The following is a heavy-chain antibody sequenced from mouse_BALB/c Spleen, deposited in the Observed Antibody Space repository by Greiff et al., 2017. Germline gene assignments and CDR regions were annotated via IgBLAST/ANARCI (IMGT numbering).Heavy chain of an antibody. V-gene: IGHV1-69*02. CDR3: SRVMSTTGYYAMDY. D-gene: IGHD2-4*01. J-gene: IGHJ4*01. CDR1: GYTFTSYW. Sequence: QVQLQQPGAELVRPGASVKLSCKASGYTFTSYWINWVKQRPGQGLEWIGNIYPSDSYTNYNQKFKDKATLTVDKSSSTAYMQLSSPTSEDSAVYYCSRVMSTTGYYAMDYWGQGTSVTVSS. CDR2: IYPSDSYT.